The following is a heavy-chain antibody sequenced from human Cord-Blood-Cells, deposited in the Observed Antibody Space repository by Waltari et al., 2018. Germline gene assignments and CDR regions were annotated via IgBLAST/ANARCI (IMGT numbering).Heavy chain of an antibody. CDR2: IYSGGSK. D-gene: IGHD6-6*01. J-gene: IGHJ3*02. Sequence: EVQLVESGGGLIQPGGSLRLSCAASGFTVSSYYMSWVRQAPGKGLEGVSGIYSGGSKYYADSGKGRITISRDNAKNTLDLQMNSRRAEDTAVYYCARGGSSSSRDAFDIWGQGTMVTVSS. V-gene: IGHV3-53*01. CDR3: ARGGSSSSRDAFDI. CDR1: GFTVSSYY.